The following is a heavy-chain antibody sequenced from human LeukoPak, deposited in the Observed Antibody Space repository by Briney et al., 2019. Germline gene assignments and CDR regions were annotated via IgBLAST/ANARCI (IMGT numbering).Heavy chain of an antibody. V-gene: IGHV3-23*01. Sequence: GGSLRLSCAASGFTFSSYAMSWVRQAPGKGLECISGFSGSGGSTYYADSVKGRFTISRDNAKNSLYLQMNSLRAEDTAVYYRAELGITMIGGVWGKGTTVTISS. J-gene: IGHJ6*04. D-gene: IGHD3-10*02. CDR2: FSGSGGST. CDR1: GFTFSSYA. CDR3: AELGITMIGGV.